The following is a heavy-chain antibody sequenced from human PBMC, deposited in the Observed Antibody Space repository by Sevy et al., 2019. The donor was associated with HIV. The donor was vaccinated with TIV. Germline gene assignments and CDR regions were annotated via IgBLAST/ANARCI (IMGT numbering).Heavy chain of an antibody. J-gene: IGHJ3*02. CDR3: ARGVQTYDAFDI. V-gene: IGHV3-21*01. CDR2: ISGISNYI. CDR1: GFTFSSYS. Sequence: GGSLRLSCAASGFTFSSYSMNWVRQAPGKGLEWVSSISGISNYIYYADSVNGRFSISRDNAKNSLYLQMNSLRAEDTAIYYCARGVQTYDAFDIWGQGTMVTVSS. D-gene: IGHD6-6*01.